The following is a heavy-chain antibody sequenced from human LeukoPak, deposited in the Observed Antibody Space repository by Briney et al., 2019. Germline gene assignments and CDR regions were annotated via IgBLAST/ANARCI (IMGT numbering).Heavy chain of an antibody. CDR2: IFYSGST. Sequence: PSETLSLTCTVSGGSISSYYWSWIRQPPGKGLEWVGYIFYSGSTNYNPSLKSRVTISVETSKNDFSLKLRSVTAADTAVYYCARVAGYRIEDYFDYWGQGTLVTVSS. CDR1: GGSISSYY. CDR3: ARVAGYRIEDYFDY. D-gene: IGHD6-13*01. V-gene: IGHV4-59*01. J-gene: IGHJ4*02.